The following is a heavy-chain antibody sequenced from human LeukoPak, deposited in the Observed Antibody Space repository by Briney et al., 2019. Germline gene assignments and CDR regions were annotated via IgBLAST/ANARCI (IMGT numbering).Heavy chain of an antibody. Sequence: GGSLRLSCAAAGITFSSYGMHWVRQAPGKGLEWVAVISYDGSNKYYTDSVKGRFTISRDNSKNTLYLQMNSLRAEDTAVYYCAREGRVVPAARHPHSSFDYWGQGTLVTVSS. CDR3: AREGRVVPAARHPHSSFDY. J-gene: IGHJ4*02. CDR2: ISYDGSNK. CDR1: GITFSSYG. V-gene: IGHV3-30*03. D-gene: IGHD2-2*01.